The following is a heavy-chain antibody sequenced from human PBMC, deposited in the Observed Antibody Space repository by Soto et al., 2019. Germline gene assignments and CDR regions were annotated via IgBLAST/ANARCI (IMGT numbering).Heavy chain of an antibody. CDR1: GDSVSSNSAA. CDR2: TYYRSKGYK. CDR3: ARGDSTGWSRGGFDY. Sequence: QVQLQQSAPGLVTPSQTLSLTCAISGDSVSSNSAAWHWIRQSPSRGLARLGRTYYRSKGYKDYEVSVTSRITINPDTAKNQFSLQLNAVTPEDTAVYDCARGDSTGWSRGGFDYWGQGTLVTASS. V-gene: IGHV6-1*01. D-gene: IGHD6-19*01. J-gene: IGHJ4*02.